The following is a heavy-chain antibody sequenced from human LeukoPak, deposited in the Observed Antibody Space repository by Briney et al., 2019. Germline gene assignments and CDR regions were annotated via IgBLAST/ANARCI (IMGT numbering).Heavy chain of an antibody. V-gene: IGHV4-59*01. Sequence: PSETLSLTCTVSGGSISSYYWSWIRQPPGKGLEWIGYIYYSGSTNYNPSLKSRVTISVDTSKNQFSLKLSSVTAADTAVYYCARVRYSGYYDILTGYSAWEYYYYMDVWGKGTTVTISS. J-gene: IGHJ6*03. CDR3: ARVRYSGYYDILTGYSAWEYYYYMDV. CDR2: IYYSGST. CDR1: GGSISSYY. D-gene: IGHD3-9*01.